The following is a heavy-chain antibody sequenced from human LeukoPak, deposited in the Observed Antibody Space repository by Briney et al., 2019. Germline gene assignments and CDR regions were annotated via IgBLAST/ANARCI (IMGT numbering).Heavy chain of an antibody. CDR1: GGSFSGYF. CDR2: IYYSGST. CDR3: ARSRGSWYGRDFDY. D-gene: IGHD6-13*01. Sequence: SETLSLTCAVYGGSFSGYFWSWIRQPPGKGLEWIGYIYYSGSTNYNPSLKSRVTISVDTSKNQFSLKLSSVTAADTAVYYCARSRGSWYGRDFDYWGQGTLVTVSS. V-gene: IGHV4-59*01. J-gene: IGHJ4*02.